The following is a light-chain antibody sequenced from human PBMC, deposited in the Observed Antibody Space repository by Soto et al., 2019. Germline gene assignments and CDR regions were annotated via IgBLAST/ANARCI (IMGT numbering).Light chain of an antibody. CDR3: QQYGSSPGLFT. V-gene: IGKV3-20*01. CDR2: DAS. J-gene: IGKJ3*01. Sequence: EIVLTQSPGTLSLSPGDRATLSCRASQSVSSTYLAWYQQKPGQAPRLLIYDASSRATCSPDRFSGSGSGTDFSRTISRLEPEDFAVYYCQQYGSSPGLFTFGPGTKVDI. CDR1: QSVSSTY.